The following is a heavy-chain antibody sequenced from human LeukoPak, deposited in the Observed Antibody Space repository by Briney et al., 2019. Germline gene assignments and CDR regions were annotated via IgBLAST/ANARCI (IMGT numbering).Heavy chain of an antibody. V-gene: IGHV3-23*01. Sequence: GGSLRLSCAASGFTFSTYAMSWVRQAPGKGLEWVSGISGSGDTTYYADSVKGRFTISRDNSKNTLYLQMNSLRAEDTAIYYCAKDRISTSGTVDYWGQGTLVTVSS. CDR2: ISGSGDTT. CDR1: GFTFSTYA. J-gene: IGHJ4*02. D-gene: IGHD6-13*01. CDR3: AKDRISTSGTVDY.